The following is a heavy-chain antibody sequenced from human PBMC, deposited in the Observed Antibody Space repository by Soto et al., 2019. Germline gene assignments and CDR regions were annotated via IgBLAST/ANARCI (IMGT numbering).Heavy chain of an antibody. CDR3: ARVVQGATILGALKT. Sequence: ASVKVSCKASGGTFSSNAISWVRQAPGQGLEWMGGIIPMFGTTDYSQRFQGRVTITADTSTSTAYMELNSLRSGDTAMYYCARVVQGATILGALKTWGQGTLVTVSS. CDR1: GGTFSSNA. CDR2: IIPMFGTT. D-gene: IGHD1-26*01. V-gene: IGHV1-69*06. J-gene: IGHJ4*02.